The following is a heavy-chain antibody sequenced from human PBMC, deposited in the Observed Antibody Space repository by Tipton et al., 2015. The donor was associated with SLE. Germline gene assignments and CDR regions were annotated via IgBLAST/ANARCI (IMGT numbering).Heavy chain of an antibody. CDR2: ISYDGSNK. J-gene: IGHJ6*02. V-gene: IGHV3-30*04. Sequence: SLRLSCVASGFTFSSYAVHWVRQAPGKGLEWVAVISYDGSNKYYADSVKGRFIISRDNSMNTLYLQMNSLRSEDTAVYFCARVVEGNVYYYGMDVWGQGTTVNVSS. CDR1: GFTFSSYA. CDR3: ARVVEGNVYYYGMDV. D-gene: IGHD2-8*01.